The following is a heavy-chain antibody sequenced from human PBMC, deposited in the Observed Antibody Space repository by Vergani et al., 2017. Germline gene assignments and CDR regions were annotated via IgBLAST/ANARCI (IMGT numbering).Heavy chain of an antibody. CDR2: INPNSGGT. Sequence: QVQLVQSGAEVKKPGASVKVSCKASGYTFTGYYMHWVRQAPGQGLEWMGWINPNSGGTNYAQKFQGWVTMTGDPSISTAYMELGRLRSDDTAVYYCAGAPKVFLYYFDYWGQGTLVTVSS. CDR1: GYTFTGYY. J-gene: IGHJ4*02. CDR3: AGAPKVFLYYFDY. D-gene: IGHD2/OR15-2a*01. V-gene: IGHV1-2*04.